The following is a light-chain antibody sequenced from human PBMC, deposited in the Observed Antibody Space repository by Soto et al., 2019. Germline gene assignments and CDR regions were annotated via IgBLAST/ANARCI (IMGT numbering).Light chain of an antibody. J-gene: IGKJ3*01. CDR2: GAS. CDR3: QQDDNFPLT. V-gene: IGKV3D-7*01. Sequence: EIVMTQSPATLSLSPGERATLSCRASQSVSTIYFSWYQQKPGQAPRLLIYGASTRATGIPARFSGSGSGTDFTLTISSLQPEDFAVYYCQQDDNFPLTFGPGTKVEIK. CDR1: QSVSTIY.